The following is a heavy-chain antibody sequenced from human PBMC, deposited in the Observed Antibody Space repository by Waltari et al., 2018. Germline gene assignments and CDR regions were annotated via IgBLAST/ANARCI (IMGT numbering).Heavy chain of an antibody. CDR2: IIPIFGTA. V-gene: IGHV1-69*01. CDR1: GGTFSSYA. CDR3: ASETIVVVPAAIIVYYYGMDV. Sequence: QVQLVQSGAEVKKPGSSVKVSYKASGGTFSSYAISWVRQAPGQGLEWMGGIIPIFGTANYAQKFQGRVTITADESTSTAYMELSSLRSEDTAVYYCASETIVVVPAAIIVYYYGMDVWGQGTTVTVSS. J-gene: IGHJ6*02. D-gene: IGHD2-2*02.